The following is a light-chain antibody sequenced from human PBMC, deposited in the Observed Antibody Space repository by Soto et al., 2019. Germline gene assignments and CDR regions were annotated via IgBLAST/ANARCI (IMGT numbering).Light chain of an antibody. V-gene: IGKV3-15*01. Sequence: EIVMTQSPATLSVSPGERATLSCRASQSVSSNLAWYQQKPGQAPRLLIYGASTRATGIPARFSGSGSGTEFTLTISSLQSEDFAVYYCQQYNNWPPGMYPFGQGTKLEIK. CDR3: QQYNNWPPGMYP. J-gene: IGKJ2*01. CDR1: QSVSSN. CDR2: GAS.